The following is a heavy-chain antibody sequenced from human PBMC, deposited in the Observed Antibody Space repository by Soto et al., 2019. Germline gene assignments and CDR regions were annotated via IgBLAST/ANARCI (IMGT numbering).Heavy chain of an antibody. Sequence: AAEFTSGDYCVRCIIKATGKGLEWVSYISSSGSTIYYADSVKGRFTISRDNAKNSLYLQMNSLRAEDTAVYYCARVRTLPNNFDPWGQGTLVTVSS. CDR2: ISSSGSTI. V-gene: IGHV3-11*01. CDR3: ARVRTLPNNFDP. J-gene: IGHJ5*02. D-gene: IGHD1-1*01. CDR1: EFTSGDYC.